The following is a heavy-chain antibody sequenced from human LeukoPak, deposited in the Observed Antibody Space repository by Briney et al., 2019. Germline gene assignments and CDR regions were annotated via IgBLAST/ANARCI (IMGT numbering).Heavy chain of an antibody. CDR3: ARGVDYYDSGDTIDY. CDR2: INYDGSKK. Sequence: GGSLRLSCAASGFNFRRFGMHWVRQAPGKGLQWVAVINYDGSKKDYVESVRGRFTISRDDSENTLHLQMNSLRAEDTAVYFCARGVDYYDSGDTIDYWGQGTLVTVSS. J-gene: IGHJ4*02. V-gene: IGHV3-33*01. D-gene: IGHD3-22*01. CDR1: GFNFRRFG.